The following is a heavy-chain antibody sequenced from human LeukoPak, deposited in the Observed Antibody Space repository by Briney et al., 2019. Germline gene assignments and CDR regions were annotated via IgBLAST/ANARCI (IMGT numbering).Heavy chain of an antibody. CDR1: GFTFSSYA. V-gene: IGHV3-23*01. CDR2: ISGSGGST. J-gene: IGHJ5*02. CDR3: AKDLTRIAAAGATNWFDP. D-gene: IGHD6-13*01. Sequence: GGSLRLSCEASGFTFSSYAMSWVRQAPGKGLEWVSAISGSGGSTYYADSVKGRFTISRDNSKNTLYLQMNSLRAEDTAVYYCAKDLTRIAAAGATNWFDPWGQGTLVTVSS.